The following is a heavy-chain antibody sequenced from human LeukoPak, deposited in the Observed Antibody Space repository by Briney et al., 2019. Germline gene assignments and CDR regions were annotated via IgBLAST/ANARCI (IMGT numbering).Heavy chain of an antibody. J-gene: IGHJ4*02. CDR3: ARDGGHYYDS. Sequence: AGGSLRLPCAASGFTFSSYAMHWVRQAPGKGLEWVAVISYDGSNKYYADSVKGRFTISRDNSKNTLYLQMNSLRAEDTAVYYCARDGGHYYDSGGQGTLVTVSS. CDR1: GFTFSSYA. D-gene: IGHD3-22*01. CDR2: ISYDGSNK. V-gene: IGHV3-30-3*01.